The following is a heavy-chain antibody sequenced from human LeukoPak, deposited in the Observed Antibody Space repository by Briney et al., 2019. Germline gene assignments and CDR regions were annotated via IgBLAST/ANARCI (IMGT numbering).Heavy chain of an antibody. CDR1: GGTFSSYA. CDR3: ARDHKAIFGDYYYYMDV. Sequence: SVKVSCKASGGTFSSYAISWVRQAPGQGLEWMGGIIPIFGTANYAQKFQGRVTITTDESTSTAYMELSSLRSEDTAVYYCARDHKAIFGDYYYYMDVWGKGTTVTVSS. D-gene: IGHD3-3*01. V-gene: IGHV1-69*05. J-gene: IGHJ6*03. CDR2: IIPIFGTA.